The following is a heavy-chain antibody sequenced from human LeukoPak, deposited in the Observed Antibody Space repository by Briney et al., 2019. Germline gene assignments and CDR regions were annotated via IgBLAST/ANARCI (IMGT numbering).Heavy chain of an antibody. CDR3: ARGITIFGVAPGY. J-gene: IGHJ4*02. CDR1: GYTLTKLS. Sequence: ASVKVSCKVSGYTLTKLSIHWVRQAPGQGLEWTGWINPNSGGTNYAQKFQGRVTMTRDTSISTAYMELSRLRSDDTAVYYCARGITIFGVAPGYWGQGTLVTVSS. CDR2: INPNSGGT. V-gene: IGHV1-2*02. D-gene: IGHD3-3*01.